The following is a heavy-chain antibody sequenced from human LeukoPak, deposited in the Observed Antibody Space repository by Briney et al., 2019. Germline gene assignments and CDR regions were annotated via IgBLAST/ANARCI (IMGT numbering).Heavy chain of an antibody. J-gene: IGHJ4*02. CDR1: GGSISSYY. CDR3: ARANFWSGSFPID. V-gene: IGHV4-59*01. CDR2: IYYSGST. D-gene: IGHD3-3*01. Sequence: SETLSLTCTVSGGSISSYYWSWIRRPPGKGLEWIGYIYYSGSTNYNPSLKSRVTISVDTSKNQFSLKLSSVTAADTAVYYCARANFWSGSFPIDWGQGTLVTVSS.